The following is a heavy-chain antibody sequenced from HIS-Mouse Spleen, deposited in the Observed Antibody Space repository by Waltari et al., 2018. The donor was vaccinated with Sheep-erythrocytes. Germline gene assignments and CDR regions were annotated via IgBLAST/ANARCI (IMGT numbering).Heavy chain of an antibody. J-gene: IGHJ4*02. CDR2: GST. D-gene: IGHD7-27*01. Sequence: GSTYYNPSLKSRVTISVDTSKNQFSLKLSSVTAADTAVYYCARDRLGIFGYWGQGTLVTVSS. CDR3: ARDRLGIFGY. V-gene: IGHV4-31*02.